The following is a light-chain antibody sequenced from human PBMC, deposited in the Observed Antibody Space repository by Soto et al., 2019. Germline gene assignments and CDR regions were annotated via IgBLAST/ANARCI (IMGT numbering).Light chain of an antibody. V-gene: IGKV3-20*01. CDR3: QQFGGSPPSWT. CDR1: QSVSSNS. J-gene: IGKJ1*01. CDR2: GAS. Sequence: ESVLTQSPGTLSLSPGERATLSCRASQSVSSNSLAWYQQKPGQAPRLLIYGASSRATGTPYRFSGSGSGTDFTLTISRLEPEDFAVYYCQQFGGSPPSWTFGQGTKVEI.